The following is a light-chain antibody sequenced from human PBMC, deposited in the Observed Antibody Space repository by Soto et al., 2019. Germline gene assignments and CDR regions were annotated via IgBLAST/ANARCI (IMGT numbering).Light chain of an antibody. CDR1: SSNIGSNT. CDR2: SNN. CDR3: AAWDDSLNVV. Sequence: QLVLTQPPSASGTPGQRVTISCSGSSSNIGSNTVNWYQQLPGTAPKLLIYSNNQRPSGVPDRFSGSKSGTSAPLAISGLQSEDEADYYCAAWDDSLNVVFGGGTKLTVL. J-gene: IGLJ2*01. V-gene: IGLV1-44*01.